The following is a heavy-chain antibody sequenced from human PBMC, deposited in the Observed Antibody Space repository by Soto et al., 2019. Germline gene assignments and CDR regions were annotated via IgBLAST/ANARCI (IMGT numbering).Heavy chain of an antibody. Sequence: LSLTCAVSGGSISSGDYPWSWIRLPPGKGLEWIGYIYHSGSTYYNPSLKSRVTISVDRSKNQFSLKLSSVTAADTAVYYCARDYGDYALDYWGQGTLVTVSS. CDR1: GGSISSGDYP. D-gene: IGHD4-17*01. V-gene: IGHV4-30-2*01. CDR3: ARDYGDYALDY. CDR2: IYHSGST. J-gene: IGHJ4*02.